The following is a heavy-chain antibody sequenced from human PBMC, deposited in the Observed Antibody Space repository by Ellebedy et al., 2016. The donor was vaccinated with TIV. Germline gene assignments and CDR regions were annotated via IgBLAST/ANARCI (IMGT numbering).Heavy chain of an antibody. Sequence: MPSETLSLTCTVSGGSISSYYWSWIRQPPGKGLEWIGYIYYSGSTNYNPSLKSRVTISVDTSKNQFSLKLSSVTAADTAVYYCARSAAYEINYWGQGTLVTVSS. D-gene: IGHD6-13*01. CDR3: ARSAAYEINY. CDR2: IYYSGST. V-gene: IGHV4-59*08. J-gene: IGHJ4*02. CDR1: GGSISSYY.